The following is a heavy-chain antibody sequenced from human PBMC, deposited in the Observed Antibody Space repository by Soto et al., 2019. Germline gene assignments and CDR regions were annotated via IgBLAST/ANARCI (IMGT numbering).Heavy chain of an antibody. CDR3: ARHTSGWHYYDY. CDR2: ISGSSRYT. Sequence: GSLRLSCAASGFTFSSYGMSWVRQAPGKGLEWVSYISGSSRYTNFADSVKGRFTISRDNAKNSLYLQMNSLRAEDTAVYYCARHTSGWHYYDYWGQGTPVTVSS. D-gene: IGHD6-19*01. V-gene: IGHV3-21*05. J-gene: IGHJ4*02. CDR1: GFTFSSYG.